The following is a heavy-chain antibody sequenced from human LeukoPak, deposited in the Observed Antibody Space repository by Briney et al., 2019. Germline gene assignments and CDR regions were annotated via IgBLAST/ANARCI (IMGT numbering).Heavy chain of an antibody. Sequence: PGGSLRLSCAASGFTFSSYGMHWVRQAPDKGLEWVAVISYDGSNKYYADSVKGRFTISRDNSKNTLYLQMNSLRAEDTAVYYCAKATGSSWYSGWFDPWGQGTLVTVSS. CDR1: GFTFSSYG. CDR2: ISYDGSNK. CDR3: AKATGSSWYSGWFDP. D-gene: IGHD6-13*01. V-gene: IGHV3-30*18. J-gene: IGHJ5*02.